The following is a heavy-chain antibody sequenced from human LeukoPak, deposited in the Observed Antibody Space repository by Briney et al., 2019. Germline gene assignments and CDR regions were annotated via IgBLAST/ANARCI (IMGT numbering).Heavy chain of an antibody. CDR3: ARDPGSGYEEHFDY. V-gene: IGHV3-48*03. CDR1: GFTFSSDG. J-gene: IGHJ4*02. D-gene: IGHD5-12*01. Sequence: PGGSLRLSCAASGFTFSSDGMNWVRQAPGKGREWVSYISSSGSTIYYTDSVKGRFTISRDNAKDSLYLQMNSRRAEDTAVYYCARDPGSGYEEHFDYWGQGTMVTVSS. CDR2: ISSSGSTI.